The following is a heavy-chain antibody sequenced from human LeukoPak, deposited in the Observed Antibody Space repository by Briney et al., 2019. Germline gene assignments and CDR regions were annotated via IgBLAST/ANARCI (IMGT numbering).Heavy chain of an antibody. CDR3: ARGYSYGYVDY. CDR2: IIPILGIA. CDR1: GGTFSSYA. V-gene: IGHV1-69*04. D-gene: IGHD5-18*01. Sequence: SVKVSCKASGGTFSSYAISWVRQAPGQELEWMGRIIPILGIANYAQKFQGRVTITADKSTSTAYMELSSLRSEDTAVYYCARGYSYGYVDYWGQGTLVTVSS. J-gene: IGHJ4*02.